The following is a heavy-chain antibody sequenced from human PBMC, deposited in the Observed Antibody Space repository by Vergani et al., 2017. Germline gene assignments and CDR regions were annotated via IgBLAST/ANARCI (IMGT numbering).Heavy chain of an antibody. CDR3: ARSITIFGVVIMGY. J-gene: IGHJ4*02. CDR2: IYTSGST. CDR1: GGSISSYY. V-gene: IGHV4-4*07. D-gene: IGHD3-3*01. Sequence: QVQLQESGPGLVKPSETLSLTCTVSGGSISSYYWSWIRQPAGKGLEWIGRIYTSGSTYYNPSLKSRVTISVDTSKNQFSLKLSSVTAADTAVYYCARSITIFGVVIMGYWGQGTLVTVSS.